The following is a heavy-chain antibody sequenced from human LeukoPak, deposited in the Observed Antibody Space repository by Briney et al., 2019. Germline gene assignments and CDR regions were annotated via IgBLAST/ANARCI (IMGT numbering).Heavy chain of an antibody. D-gene: IGHD3-22*01. V-gene: IGHV3-23*01. CDR3: AKDREQSGKWLLLNYFDY. Sequence: GGSLRLSCAASGFTFSSYAMSWVRQAPGKGLEWVSAISGSGGSTYYADSVKGRFTISRDNSKNTLYLQMNSLRAEDTAVYYCAKDREQSGKWLLLNYFDYCGQGTLVTVSS. CDR1: GFTFSSYA. J-gene: IGHJ4*02. CDR2: ISGSGGST.